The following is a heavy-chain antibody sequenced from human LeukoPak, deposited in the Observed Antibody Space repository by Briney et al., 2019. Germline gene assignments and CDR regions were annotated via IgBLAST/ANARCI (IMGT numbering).Heavy chain of an antibody. Sequence: SETLSLTCTVSGGSIDSYYWSWIRQTPGKGLEWIGYIYYTGSTEYHPSLKSRVTISLDTSKNQFSLTLTSVTAADTAVYYCARVYQSAEYYFDYWGQGNLVSVSS. J-gene: IGHJ4*02. CDR3: ARVYQSAEYYFDY. CDR2: IYYTGST. CDR1: GGSIDSYY. D-gene: IGHD2-2*01. V-gene: IGHV4-59*01.